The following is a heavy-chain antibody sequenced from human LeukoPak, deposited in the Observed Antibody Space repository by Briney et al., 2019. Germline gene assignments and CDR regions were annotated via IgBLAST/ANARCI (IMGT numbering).Heavy chain of an antibody. CDR2: IYYSGST. CDR3: ARPQYSGSYYDY. V-gene: IGHV4-39*01. Sequence: SETLSLTCTVSGGSISSSSYYWGWLRQPPGKGLEWIGSIYYSGSTYYNPSLKSRVTISVDTTKNQFSLKLSSVTAADTAVYYCARPQYSGSYYDYWGQGTLVTVSS. D-gene: IGHD1-26*01. CDR1: GGSISSSSYY. J-gene: IGHJ4*02.